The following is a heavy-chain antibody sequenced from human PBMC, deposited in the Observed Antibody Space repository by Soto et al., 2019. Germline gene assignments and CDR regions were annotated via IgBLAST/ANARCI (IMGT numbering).Heavy chain of an antibody. CDR2: ISWNSGSI. CDR1: GFTFDDYA. J-gene: IGHJ6*02. CDR3: AKDTIYYGSGDYGMDV. D-gene: IGHD3-10*01. V-gene: IGHV3-9*01. Sequence: DVQLVESGGGLVQPGRSLRLSCAASGFTFDDYAMHWVRQAPGKGLEWVSGISWNSGSIGYADSVKGRFTISRDNAKNSLYLQMNSLRAEDTALYYCAKDTIYYGSGDYGMDVWGQGTTVTVSS.